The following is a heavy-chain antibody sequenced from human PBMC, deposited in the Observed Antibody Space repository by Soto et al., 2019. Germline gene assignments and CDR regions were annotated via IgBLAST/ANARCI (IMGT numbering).Heavy chain of an antibody. CDR1: GGSISSGDYY. D-gene: IGHD4-17*01. CDR2: IYYSGST. CDR3: ARDIRWVIGMDV. J-gene: IGHJ6*02. Sequence: SETLSLTCTVSGGSISSGDYYWSWIRQPPGKGLEWIGYIYYSGSTYYNPSLKSRVTISVDTSKNQFSLKLSSVTAADTAVYYCARDIRWVIGMDVWGQGTTVTVSS. V-gene: IGHV4-30-4*01.